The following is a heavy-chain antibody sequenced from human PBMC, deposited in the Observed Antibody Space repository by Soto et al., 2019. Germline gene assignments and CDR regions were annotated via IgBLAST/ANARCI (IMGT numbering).Heavy chain of an antibody. CDR1: GGTISSSNW. V-gene: IGHV4-4*02. CDR2: IYHSGST. D-gene: IGHD2-15*01. J-gene: IGHJ4*02. Sequence: QVQLQESGPGLVKPSGTLSLTCAVSGGTISSSNWWSWVRQPPGKGLEWIGEIYHSGSTNYNPSLMSRVAISVDKSKNQFSLKLSSGTAADTAVYYCATSIVVVVAAKGGGDYFDYWGQGTLVTVSS. CDR3: ATSIVVVVAAKGGGDYFDY.